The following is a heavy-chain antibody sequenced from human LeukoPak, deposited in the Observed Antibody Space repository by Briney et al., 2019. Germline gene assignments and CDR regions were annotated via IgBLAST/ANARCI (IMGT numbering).Heavy chain of an antibody. V-gene: IGHV1-2*02. Sequence: ASVKVSCKASGYTFTGYCMHWVRQAPGQGLEWMGWIDPNSDGTNYAQKFQGRVTMTRDTSISTAYMELSRLRSDDTAVYYCARMKASKDIVVVPAAMLPFDYWGQGTLVTVSS. CDR3: ARMKASKDIVVVPAAMLPFDY. D-gene: IGHD2-2*01. J-gene: IGHJ4*02. CDR1: GYTFTGYC. CDR2: IDPNSDGT.